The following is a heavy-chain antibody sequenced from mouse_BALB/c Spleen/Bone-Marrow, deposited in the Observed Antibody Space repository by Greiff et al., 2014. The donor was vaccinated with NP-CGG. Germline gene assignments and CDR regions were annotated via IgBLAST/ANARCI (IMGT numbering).Heavy chain of an antibody. D-gene: IGHD4-1*01. J-gene: IGHJ2*01. CDR1: GDSITRGY. V-gene: IGHV3-8*02. CDR3: ATGYYFDY. CDR2: ITYSANT. Sequence: EVQVVESGPSLVKPSQTLSLTCSVTGDSITRGYWNWIRKFPGNKLEYMGYITYSANTYYNPSLKSRLSITRDTSKNQYYLQLSSVTTEDAATYYCATGYYFDYWGQGTTLTVSS.